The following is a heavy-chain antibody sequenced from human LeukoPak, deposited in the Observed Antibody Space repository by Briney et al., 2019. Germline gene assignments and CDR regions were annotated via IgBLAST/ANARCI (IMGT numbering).Heavy chain of an antibody. D-gene: IGHD3-3*01. V-gene: IGHV4-38-2*01. CDR1: GYSISIAYY. CDR2: IFRGGST. Sequence: PAETLSLTCAVSGYSISIAYYWGWIRQPPGKGLEWIGRIFRGGSTSYKPSLMSRLTMSMDTSKNQFSLQLTSVTAADTAVYYCARYDSRGSGSTQLEYWGQGILVTISS. CDR3: ARYDSRGSGSTQLEY. J-gene: IGHJ4*02.